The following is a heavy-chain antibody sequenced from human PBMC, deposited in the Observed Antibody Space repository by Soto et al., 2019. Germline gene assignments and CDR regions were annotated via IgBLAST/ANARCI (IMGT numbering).Heavy chain of an antibody. D-gene: IGHD3-10*01. Sequence: GRYLRLSCSASGFSFSTYNMNWVRQAPGKGLEWVSYISSSGSTIYYADSVKGRFTISRDNAKNSLYLQMNSLRAEDTAVYYCARGYPYYGSGTYYGLVDYWGQGTLVTVSS. V-gene: IGHV3-48*01. CDR1: GFSFSTYN. J-gene: IGHJ4*02. CDR3: ARGYPYYGSGTYYGLVDY. CDR2: ISSSGSTI.